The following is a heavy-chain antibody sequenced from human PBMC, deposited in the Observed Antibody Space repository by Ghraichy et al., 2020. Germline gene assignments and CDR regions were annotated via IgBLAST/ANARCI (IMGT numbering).Heavy chain of an antibody. D-gene: IGHD5-24*01. CDR2: IIPIFGTA. CDR3: ARSSEMATIVTYYYGMDV. CDR1: GGTFSSYA. Sequence: SVKVSCKASGGTFSSYAISWVRQAPGQGLEWMGGIIPIFGTANYAQKFQGRVTITADKSTSTAYMELSSLRSEDTAVYYCARSSEMATIVTYYYGMDVWGQGTTVTVSS. V-gene: IGHV1-69*06. J-gene: IGHJ6*02.